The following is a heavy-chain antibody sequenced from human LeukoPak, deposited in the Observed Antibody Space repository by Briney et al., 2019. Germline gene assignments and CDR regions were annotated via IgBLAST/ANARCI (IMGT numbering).Heavy chain of an antibody. V-gene: IGHV4-34*01. CDR1: GGSFSGYY. CDR3: ARRVKVLCTNGVCSQYYFDY. Sequence: PSETLSLTCAVYGGSFSGYYWSWIRQPPGKWLEWIGEINHSGSTNYNPSLKSRVTISVDTSKNQFSLKLSSVTAADTAVYYCARRVKVLCTNGVCSQYYFDYWGQGTLVTVSS. D-gene: IGHD2-8*01. CDR2: INHSGST. J-gene: IGHJ4*02.